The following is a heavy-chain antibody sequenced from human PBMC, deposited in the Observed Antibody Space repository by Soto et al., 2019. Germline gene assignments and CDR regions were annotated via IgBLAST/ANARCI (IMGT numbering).Heavy chain of an antibody. D-gene: IGHD6-13*01. J-gene: IGHJ6*03. CDR1: GGSISSSSYY. Sequence: QLQLQESGPGLVKPSETLSLTCTVSGGSISSSSYYWGWIRQPPGKGLEWIGSIYYSGSTYYNPSLKSRVTISVDTSKNQFSLKLSSVTAADTAVYYCARCTSGSSWFVYYYYMDVWGKGTTVTVSS. V-gene: IGHV4-39*01. CDR2: IYYSGST. CDR3: ARCTSGSSWFVYYYYMDV.